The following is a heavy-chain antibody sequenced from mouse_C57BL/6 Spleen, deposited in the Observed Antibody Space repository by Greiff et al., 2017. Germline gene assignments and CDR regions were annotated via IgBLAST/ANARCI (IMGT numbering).Heavy chain of an antibody. V-gene: IGHV1-52*01. CDR2: IDPSDSET. CDR1: GYTFTSYW. J-gene: IGHJ4*01. D-gene: IGHD1-1*01. Sequence: VQLQQPGAELVRPGSSVKLSCKASGYTFTSYWMHWVKQRPIQGLEWIGNIDPSDSETHYNQKFKDKGTLTVDKSSSTAYMQLSSLTSEDAAVYYCAVFYYGGRYDYAMDYWGQGTSVTVSS. CDR3: AVFYYGGRYDYAMDY.